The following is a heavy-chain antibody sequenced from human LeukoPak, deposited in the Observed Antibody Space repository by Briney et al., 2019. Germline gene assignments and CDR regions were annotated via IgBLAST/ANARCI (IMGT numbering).Heavy chain of an antibody. CDR2: ISSSGSTI. J-gene: IGHJ6*03. V-gene: IGHV3-48*03. CDR1: GFTFSSYA. Sequence: GGSLRLSCAASGFTFSSYAMSWVRQAPGKGLEWVSYISSSGSTIYYADSVKGRFTISRDNAKNSLYLQMNSLRAEDTAVYYCARDLKVVVPAAMWPPFYYYYMDVWGKGTTVTVSS. D-gene: IGHD2-2*01. CDR3: ARDLKVVVPAAMWPPFYYYYMDV.